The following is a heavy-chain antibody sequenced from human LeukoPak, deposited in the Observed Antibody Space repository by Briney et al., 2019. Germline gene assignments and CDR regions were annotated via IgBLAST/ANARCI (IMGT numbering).Heavy chain of an antibody. CDR3: ARTQYYYDSSGYYYSGACDY. Sequence: GSGPVLVKPTETLTLTCTVSGFSLSNARMGVSWIRQPPGKALEWLAHIFSNDEKSYSTSLKSRLTICKDTSKSQVVLTMTNMDPVDTATYYCARTQYYYDSSGYYYSGACDYWGQGTLVTVSS. CDR2: IFSNDEK. D-gene: IGHD3-22*01. CDR1: GFSLSNARMG. J-gene: IGHJ4*02. V-gene: IGHV2-26*01.